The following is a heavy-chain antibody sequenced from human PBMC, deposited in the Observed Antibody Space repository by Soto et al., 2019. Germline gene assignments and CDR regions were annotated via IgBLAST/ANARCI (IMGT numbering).Heavy chain of an antibody. CDR3: VRDPQRNDY. Sequence: QVQLVQSGAEVKKPGASVKVSCKASGYDFSSYGISWVRQAPGQGLEWMGWISASNGNRDYAQQFQGRVTMTSDTYRTTAYIELRSLRSDDTAVHDCVRDPQRNDYWGQGTLVNVSS. CDR2: ISASNGNR. J-gene: IGHJ4*02. CDR1: GYDFSSYG. D-gene: IGHD2-2*01. V-gene: IGHV1-18*04.